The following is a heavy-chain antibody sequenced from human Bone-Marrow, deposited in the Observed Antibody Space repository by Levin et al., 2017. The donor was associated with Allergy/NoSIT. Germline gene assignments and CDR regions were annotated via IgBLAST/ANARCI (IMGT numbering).Heavy chain of an antibody. Sequence: GGSLRLSCAASGFTFDDYAMHWVRQAPGKGLEWVAGINWNSNYIGYADSVKDRFTISRDNAKNSLSLQMNNLRAEDTALYYCARTGESREGGGGYYYMDVWGEGTTVAVTS. CDR3: ARTGESREGGGGYYYMDV. CDR2: INWNSNYI. J-gene: IGHJ6*03. V-gene: IGHV3-9*01. CDR1: GFTFDDYA. D-gene: IGHD5-24*01.